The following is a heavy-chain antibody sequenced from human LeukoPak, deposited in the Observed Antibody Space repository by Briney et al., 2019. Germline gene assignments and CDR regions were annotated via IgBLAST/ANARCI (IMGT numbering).Heavy chain of an antibody. Sequence: GGSLRLSCAASGFTFSSYGMHWVRQAPGKGLEWVAFIRYDGSNKYYADSVKGRFTISRDNSKNTLYLQMNSLRAEDTAVCYCARDGSIFGVVRAEFDYWGQGTLVTVSS. D-gene: IGHD3-3*01. J-gene: IGHJ4*02. V-gene: IGHV3-30*02. CDR2: IRYDGSNK. CDR1: GFTFSSYG. CDR3: ARDGSIFGVVRAEFDY.